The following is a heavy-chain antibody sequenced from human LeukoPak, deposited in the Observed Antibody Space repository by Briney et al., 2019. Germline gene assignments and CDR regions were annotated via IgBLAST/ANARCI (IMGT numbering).Heavy chain of an antibody. J-gene: IGHJ4*02. D-gene: IGHD6-19*01. V-gene: IGHV3-15*01. CDR3: TTDRSSGWSDY. Sequence: GGSLRLSCAASGFTFSNAWMSWVRQAPAKGLEWVGRIKSKTDGGTTDYAAPVKGRFTISRDDSKNTLYLQMNSLKTEDTAVYYCTTDRSSGWSDYWGQGTLVTVSS. CDR1: GFTFSNAW. CDR2: IKSKTDGGTT.